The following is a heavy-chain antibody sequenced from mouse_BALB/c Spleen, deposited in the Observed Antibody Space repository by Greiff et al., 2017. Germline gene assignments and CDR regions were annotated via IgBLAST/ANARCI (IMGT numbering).Heavy chain of an antibody. CDR1: GYTFTSYW. V-gene: IGHV1-7*01. CDR2: INPSTGYT. CDR3: AKNYRDAMDY. Sequence: QVQLQQSGAELAKPGASVKMSCKASGYTFTSYWMHWVKQRPGQGLEWIGYINPSTGYTEYNQKFKDKATLTADKSSSTAYMQLSSLTSEDSAVYYCAKNYRDAMDYWGQGTSVTVSS. D-gene: IGHD2-1*01. J-gene: IGHJ4*01.